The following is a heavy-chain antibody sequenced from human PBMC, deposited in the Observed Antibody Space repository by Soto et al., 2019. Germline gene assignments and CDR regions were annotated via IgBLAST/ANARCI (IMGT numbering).Heavy chain of an antibody. V-gene: IGHV4-59*02. CDR1: GGSVLSYY. CDR2: IYYSGST. J-gene: IGHJ4*02. D-gene: IGHD3-22*01. Sequence: SETLSLTCTVSGGSVLSYYWSWIRQPPGKGLEWIGYIYYSGSTNYNPSLKSRVTISVDTSKNQFSLRLSSVTAADTAGYYCASTYYDTSGFDYWGQGTLVTVSA. CDR3: ASTYYDTSGFDY.